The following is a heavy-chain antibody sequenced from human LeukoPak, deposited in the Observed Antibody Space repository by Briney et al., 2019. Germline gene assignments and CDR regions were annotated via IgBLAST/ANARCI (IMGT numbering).Heavy chain of an antibody. CDR1: GFTFGSYW. Sequence: GGSLRLSCVASGFTFGSYWMHWVREAPGKGLVWVSRINSDGRSTSYADSVKGRFTISRDNANNSLFLQMNSLRAEDTAVYYCARDFGGNSYWYFDLWGRGTLVTVSS. D-gene: IGHD4-23*01. J-gene: IGHJ2*01. CDR3: ARDFGGNSYWYFDL. V-gene: IGHV3-74*01. CDR2: INSDGRST.